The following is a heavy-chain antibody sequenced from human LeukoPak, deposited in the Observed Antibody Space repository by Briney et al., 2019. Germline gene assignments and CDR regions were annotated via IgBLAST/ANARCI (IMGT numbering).Heavy chain of an antibody. CDR2: IDISGGST. J-gene: IGHJ4*02. Sequence: GGSLRLSCVASGFTFSSHAMCWVRQAPGKGLEWVASIDISGGSTYYEDSVQGRYTISRDNSKNTLYLEMNSLRVEDTALYYCANEVRPNDYWGQGTLVTVSS. CDR1: GFTFSSHA. D-gene: IGHD1-1*01. CDR3: ANEVRPNDY. V-gene: IGHV3-23*01.